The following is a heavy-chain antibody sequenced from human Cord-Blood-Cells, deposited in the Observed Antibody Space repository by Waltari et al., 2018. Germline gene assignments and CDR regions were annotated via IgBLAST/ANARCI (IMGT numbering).Heavy chain of an antibody. CDR2: ISYDGSNK. D-gene: IGHD6-13*01. CDR1: GFTFSSYA. J-gene: IGHJ4*02. Sequence: QVQLVESGGGVVQPGRSLRLSCAAAGFTFSSYAIHCVRQAPGKGLEWVAVISYDGSNKYYADSVKGRFTISRDNSKNTLYLQMNSLRAEDTAVYYCARDGIAAAGFDYWGQGTLVTVSS. CDR3: ARDGIAAAGFDY. V-gene: IGHV3-30*04.